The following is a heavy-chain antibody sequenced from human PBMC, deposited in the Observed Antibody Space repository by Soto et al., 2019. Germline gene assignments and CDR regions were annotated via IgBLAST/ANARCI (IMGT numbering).Heavy chain of an antibody. CDR2: INPNSGGT. Sequence: GASVKVSCKASGYTFTGYYMHWVRQAPGQGLEWMGWINPNSGGTNYAQKFQGRVTMTRDTSISTAYMELSRLRSDDTAVYYCAGSAWNYDYYYGMDVWGQGTTVTVSS. D-gene: IGHD3-10*01. V-gene: IGHV1-2*02. CDR3: AGSAWNYDYYYGMDV. CDR1: GYTFTGYY. J-gene: IGHJ6*02.